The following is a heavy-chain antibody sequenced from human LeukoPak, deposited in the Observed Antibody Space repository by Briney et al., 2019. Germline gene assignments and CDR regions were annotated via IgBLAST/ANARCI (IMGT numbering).Heavy chain of an antibody. Sequence: PGGSLRLSCTASGFTFSNHWMSWVRQAPGKGLEWVANIKQDGTEKYYVDSVKGRFTISRDNAKNSLYLQMNSLRAEDTAVYYCARVIHWFDPWGQGTLVTVSS. CDR1: GFTFSNHW. J-gene: IGHJ5*02. V-gene: IGHV3-7*03. CDR2: IKQDGTEK. CDR3: ARVIHWFDP.